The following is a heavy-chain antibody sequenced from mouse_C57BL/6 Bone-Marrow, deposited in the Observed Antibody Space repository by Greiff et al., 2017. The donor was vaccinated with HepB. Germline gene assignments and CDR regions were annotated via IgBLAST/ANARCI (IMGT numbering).Heavy chain of an antibody. CDR1: GYTFTEYT. V-gene: IGHV1-62-2*01. J-gene: IGHJ3*01. D-gene: IGHD3-2*02. Sequence: VKLLESGAELVKPGASVKLSCKASGYTFTEYTIHWVKQRSGQGLEWIGWFYPGSGSIKYNEKFKDKATLTADKSSSTVYMELSRLTSEDSAVYFCARHEDRDYSSGSWFAYWGQGTLVTVSA. CDR2: FYPGSGSI. CDR3: ARHEDRDYSSGSWFAY.